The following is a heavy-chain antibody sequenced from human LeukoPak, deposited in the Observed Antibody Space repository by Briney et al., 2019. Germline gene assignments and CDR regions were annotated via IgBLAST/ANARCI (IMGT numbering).Heavy chain of an antibody. Sequence: GGSLRLSCAASGFTFSIYSMNWVRQAPGKGLEWVSSISSSSSYIYYADSVKGRFTISRDNAKNSLYLQMNSLRAEDTAVYYCARDSPLYCSSTSCWGQGTLVTVSS. CDR2: ISSSSSYI. CDR3: ARDSPLYCSSTSC. CDR1: GFTFSIYS. V-gene: IGHV3-21*01. J-gene: IGHJ4*02. D-gene: IGHD2-2*01.